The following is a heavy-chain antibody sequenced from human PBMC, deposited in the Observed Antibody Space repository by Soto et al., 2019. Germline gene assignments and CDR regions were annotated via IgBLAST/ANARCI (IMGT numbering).Heavy chain of an antibody. V-gene: IGHV3-30*18. CDR1: GFTFSSYG. Sequence: GGSLRLSCAASGFTFSSYGMHWVRQAPGKGLEWVAVISYDGSNKYYADSVKGRFTISRDNSKNTLYLQMNSLRAEDTAVYYCAKDFGGFGESTSDYFDYWGQGTLVTVSS. J-gene: IGHJ4*02. CDR2: ISYDGSNK. CDR3: AKDFGGFGESTSDYFDY. D-gene: IGHD3-10*01.